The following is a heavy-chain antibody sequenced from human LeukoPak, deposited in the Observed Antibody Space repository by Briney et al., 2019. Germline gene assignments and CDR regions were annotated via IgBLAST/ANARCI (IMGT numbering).Heavy chain of an antibody. Sequence: GASVKVSCKASGYTFTSYGISWVRQAPGQGLEWMGWISAYNGNTNYAQKLQGRVTMTTDTSTSTAYMELSRLRPDDTAVYYCARVDTVGTVNPFYWGQGTLVTVSS. CDR2: ISAYNGNT. CDR1: GYTFTSYG. D-gene: IGHD5-12*01. J-gene: IGHJ4*02. V-gene: IGHV1-18*01. CDR3: ARVDTVGTVNPFY.